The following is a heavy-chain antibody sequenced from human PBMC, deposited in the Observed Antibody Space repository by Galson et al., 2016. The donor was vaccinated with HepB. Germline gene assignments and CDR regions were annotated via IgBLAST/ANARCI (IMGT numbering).Heavy chain of an antibody. V-gene: IGHV3-9*01. CDR1: GFTFEDYD. D-gene: IGHD6-19*01. Sequence: SLRLSCAASGFTFEDYDIHWVRQVPGKGLEWVARINRNSVIIDYADSVKGRFTITRDNAKNSVYLQMDVVRVEDTARYHCVKDYGEWLGAFDSWGQGVLVIVSS. CDR3: VKDYGEWLGAFDS. CDR2: INRNSVII. J-gene: IGHJ4*01.